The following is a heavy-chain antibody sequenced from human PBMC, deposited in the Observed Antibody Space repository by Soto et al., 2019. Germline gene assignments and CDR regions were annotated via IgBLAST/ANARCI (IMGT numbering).Heavy chain of an antibody. CDR2: ISYDGSNK. D-gene: IGHD5-18*01. CDR3: AKLSTAMVAGEYFDY. J-gene: IGHJ4*02. Sequence: PGGSLRLSCAASGFTFSSYAMHWVRQAPGKGLEWVAVISYDGSNKYYADSVKGRFTISRDNSKNTLYLQMNSLRAEDTAVYYCAKLSTAMVAGEYFDYWGQGTLVTVSS. V-gene: IGHV3-30-3*02. CDR1: GFTFSSYA.